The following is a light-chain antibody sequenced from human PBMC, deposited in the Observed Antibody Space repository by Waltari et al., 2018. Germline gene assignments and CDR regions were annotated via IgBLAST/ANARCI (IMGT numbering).Light chain of an antibody. CDR1: NIGGKN. CDR2: RDK. CDR3: QVWDSSTAV. Sequence: SYDLTQPLSVSVALGQTARITCGGNNIGGKNVHWYQQKPGQAPLLVIYRDKNRPSRIPERVAGSNVDNTATLTIAGAQGADEADYYCQVWDSSTAVFGGGTQLTVL. J-gene: IGLJ7*01. V-gene: IGLV3-9*01.